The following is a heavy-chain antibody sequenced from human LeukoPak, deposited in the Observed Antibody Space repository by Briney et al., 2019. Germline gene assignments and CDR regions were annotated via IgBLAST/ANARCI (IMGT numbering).Heavy chain of an antibody. Sequence: ASVKVSCKASGYTFTSYAMNWVRQAPGQGLEWMGWINTNTGNPTYAQGFTGRFVFSLDTSVSTAYLQISSLKAEDTAVYYCARDLRPIAAAPYYGMDVWGQGTTVTVSS. D-gene: IGHD6-13*01. CDR1: GYTFTSYA. CDR2: INTNTGNP. J-gene: IGHJ6*02. CDR3: ARDLRPIAAAPYYGMDV. V-gene: IGHV7-4-1*02.